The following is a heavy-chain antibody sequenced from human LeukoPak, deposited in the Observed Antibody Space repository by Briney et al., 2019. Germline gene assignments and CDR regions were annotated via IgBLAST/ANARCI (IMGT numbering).Heavy chain of an antibody. Sequence: ASVKVSCKASGYTFTGYYMHWVRQAPGQGLEWMGWISPNSGGTNYAQKFQGWVTMTRDTSISTAYMELSRLRSDDTAVYYCARVYHDYGDYEGAFDIWGQGTMVTVSS. D-gene: IGHD4-17*01. CDR3: ARVYHDYGDYEGAFDI. J-gene: IGHJ3*02. CDR2: ISPNSGGT. CDR1: GYTFTGYY. V-gene: IGHV1-2*04.